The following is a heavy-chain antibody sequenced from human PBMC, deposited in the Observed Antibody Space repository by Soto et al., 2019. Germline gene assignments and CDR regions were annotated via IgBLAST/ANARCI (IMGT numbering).Heavy chain of an antibody. D-gene: IGHD3-10*01. J-gene: IGHJ3*02. CDR2: INHSGST. CDR1: GGSFSGYY. V-gene: IGHV4-34*01. Sequence: SETLSLTCAVYGGSFSGYYWSWIRQPPGKGLEWIGEINHSGSTNYNPSLKSRVTISVDTSKNHFSLKLGSVTAADTAVYYCARGAPRITMVRGVIIKGHAFDIWGQGTMVTVSS. CDR3: ARGAPRITMVRGVIIKGHAFDI.